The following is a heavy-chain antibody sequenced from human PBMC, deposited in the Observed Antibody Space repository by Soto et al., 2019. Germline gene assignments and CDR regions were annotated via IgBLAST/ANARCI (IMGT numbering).Heavy chain of an antibody. V-gene: IGHV4-34*01. CDR1: GGSFSGYY. Sequence: SETLSLTCAVYGGSFSGYYWSWIRQPPGKGLEWIGETNHSGSTNYNPSLKSRVTISVDTSKNQFSLKLSSVTAADTAVYYCARRRLSLAAGTGRVDWFDPWGQGTLVTVSS. CDR3: ARRRLSLAAGTGRVDWFDP. J-gene: IGHJ5*02. CDR2: TNHSGST. D-gene: IGHD6-13*01.